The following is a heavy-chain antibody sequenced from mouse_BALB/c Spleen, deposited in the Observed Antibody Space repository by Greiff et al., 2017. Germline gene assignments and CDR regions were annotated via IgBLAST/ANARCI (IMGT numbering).Heavy chain of an antibody. J-gene: IGHJ3*01. CDR3: AREYYGSSPAWFAY. CDR1: GYTFTSYV. CDR2: INPYNDGT. Sequence: ESGPELVKPGASVKMSCKASGYTFTSYVMHWVKQKPGQGLEWIGYINPYNDGTKYNEKFKGKATLTSDKSSNTAYMQLSSLTSEDSAVYYCAREYYGSSPAWFAYWGQGTLVTVSA. D-gene: IGHD1-1*01. V-gene: IGHV1-14*01.